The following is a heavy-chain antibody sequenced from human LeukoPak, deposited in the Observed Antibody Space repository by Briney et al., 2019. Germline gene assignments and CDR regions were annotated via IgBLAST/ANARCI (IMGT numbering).Heavy chain of an antibody. J-gene: IGHJ4*02. D-gene: IGHD2-2*01. Sequence: ASVKVSCKASGGTFSSYAISWVRQAPGQGREWMGRIIPILGIANYAQKFQGRVTITADKSTSTAYMELSSLRSEDTAVYYCARGSRPEGYYSSTSCYHLDYWGQGTLVTVSS. CDR3: ARGSRPEGYYSSTSCYHLDY. CDR2: IIPILGIA. CDR1: GGTFSSYA. V-gene: IGHV1-69*04.